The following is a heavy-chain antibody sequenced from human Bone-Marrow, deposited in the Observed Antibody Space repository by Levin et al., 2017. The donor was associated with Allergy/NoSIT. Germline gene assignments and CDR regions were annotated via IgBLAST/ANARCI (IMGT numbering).Heavy chain of an antibody. CDR2: ISGSSGRT. J-gene: IGHJ3*01. V-gene: IGHV3-23*01. CDR1: GFTFASFA. D-gene: IGHD2-15*01. Sequence: GGSLRLSCATSGFTFASFAMSWVRQAPGKGLEWVAAISGSSGRTYFADSMKGRFTISKDYARNTLSLQMNSLRADDTAVYYCTKGLGIVVVPSAYGSPPDAFDVWGLGTMVTVSS. CDR3: TKGLGIVVVPSAYGSPPDAFDV.